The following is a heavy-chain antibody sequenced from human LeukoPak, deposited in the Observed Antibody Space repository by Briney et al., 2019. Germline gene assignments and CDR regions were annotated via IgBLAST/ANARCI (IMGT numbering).Heavy chain of an antibody. J-gene: IGHJ4*02. D-gene: IGHD3-22*01. CDR3: ARDKGDYGTSGSLFVF. CDR2: IKTDGSTT. CDR1: GFTFSSSW. V-gene: IGHV3-74*01. Sequence: PGGSLRLSCAVSGFTFSSSWMHWVRQAPGKGLVWVSHIKTDGSTTAYADSVKGRFTISRDNTKNSLYLQMNSLRADDTAVYYCARDKGDYGTSGSLFVFGGQGTLVTVSS.